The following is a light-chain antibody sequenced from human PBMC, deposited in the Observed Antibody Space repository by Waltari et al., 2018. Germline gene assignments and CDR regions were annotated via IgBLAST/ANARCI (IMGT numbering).Light chain of an antibody. CDR1: NIGSKT. J-gene: IGLJ1*01. Sequence: SYVLTQPPSVSVAPGQTAPITCEESNIGSKTVPWYRQKPGQAPVVVVYDDTFRPSGIPERFSGSNSGRTATLTISRVEAGDEADYYCQVWDSSSKYVFGTGTKVTVL. CDR3: QVWDSSSKYV. CDR2: DDT. V-gene: IGLV3-21*02.